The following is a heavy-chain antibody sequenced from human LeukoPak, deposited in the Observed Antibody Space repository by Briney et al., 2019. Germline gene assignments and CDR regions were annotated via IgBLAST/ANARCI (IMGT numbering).Heavy chain of an antibody. J-gene: IGHJ5*02. CDR1: GFTVSSYW. Sequence: WGSLRLSCAASGFTVSSYWMHWVRQAPGKGLVWVSRINNDGSSTSYADSVKGRFTISRDNAKNTLYLQMNSLRAEDTAVYYCARPTKEGSSWYWWFDPWGQGTLVTVSS. D-gene: IGHD6-13*01. V-gene: IGHV3-74*01. CDR2: INNDGSST. CDR3: ARPTKEGSSWYWWFDP.